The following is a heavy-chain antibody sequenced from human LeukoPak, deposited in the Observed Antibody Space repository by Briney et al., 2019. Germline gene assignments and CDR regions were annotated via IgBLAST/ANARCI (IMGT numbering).Heavy chain of an antibody. CDR2: INPSGGST. J-gene: IGHJ4*02. CDR3: ARDGFYPDDSSGPIRVDYFDY. Sequence: ASVKVSCKASGYTFTGYYMHWVRQAPGQGLEWMGIINPSGGSTSYAQKFQGRVTMTRDTSTSTVYMELSSLRSEDTAVYYCARDGFYPDDSSGPIRVDYFDYWGQGTLVTVSS. D-gene: IGHD3-22*01. V-gene: IGHV1-46*01. CDR1: GYTFTGYY.